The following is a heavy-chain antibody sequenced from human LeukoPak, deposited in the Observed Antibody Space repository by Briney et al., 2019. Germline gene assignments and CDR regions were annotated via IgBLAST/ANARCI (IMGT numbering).Heavy chain of an antibody. CDR1: GGSISSSSYY. J-gene: IGHJ4*02. CDR3: ARDPLYSSSSSAAY. CDR2: IYYSGST. D-gene: IGHD6-6*01. Sequence: SETLSLTCTVSGGSISSSSYYWGWIRQPPGKGLEWIGSIYYSGSTYYNPSLKSRVTISVDTSKNQFSLKLSSVTAADTAVYYCARDPLYSSSSSAAYWGQGTLVTVSS. V-gene: IGHV4-39*07.